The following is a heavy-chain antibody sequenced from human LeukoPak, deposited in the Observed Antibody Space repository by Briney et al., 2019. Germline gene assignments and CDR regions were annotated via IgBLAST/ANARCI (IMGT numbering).Heavy chain of an antibody. CDR2: INWNGGST. CDR1: GFAFDEHG. V-gene: IGHV3-20*04. J-gene: IGHJ4*02. D-gene: IGHD2-2*01. Sequence: GGSLRLSCTASGFAFDEHGMSWVRQVPGKGLEWVSGINWNGGSTGYADPLRGRFTISRDNAKNSLYLQMDSLRAEDTALYYCARATITSPFYFDYWGQGTLVTVSS. CDR3: ARATITSPFYFDY.